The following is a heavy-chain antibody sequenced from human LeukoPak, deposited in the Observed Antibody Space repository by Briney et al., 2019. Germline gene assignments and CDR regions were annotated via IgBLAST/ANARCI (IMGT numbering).Heavy chain of an antibody. J-gene: IGHJ6*04. CDR3: AELGITMIGGV. D-gene: IGHD3-10*02. V-gene: IGHV3-48*04. CDR1: GFTFYYYT. Sequence: GGSLRLSCAASGFTFYYYTMNWVRQAPGKGLEWVSYISSSGSTIYYADSVKGRFTISRDNAKNSLYLQMNSLRAEDTAVYYCAELGITMIGGVWGKGTTVTISS. CDR2: ISSSGSTI.